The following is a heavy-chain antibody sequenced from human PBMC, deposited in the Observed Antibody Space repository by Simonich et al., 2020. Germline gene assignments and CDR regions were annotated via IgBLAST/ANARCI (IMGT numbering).Heavy chain of an antibody. CDR3: ARWIAVAGTGAYGMDV. CDR1: GFTFSSYS. D-gene: IGHD6-19*01. Sequence: EVQLVESGGGLVKPGGSLRLSCAASGFTFSSYSMNWFSQAPGKGLEWVSSICSSSSYIYYADSVKGRLTISRDNAKNSLYLQMNSLRAEDTAVYYCARWIAVAGTGAYGMDVWGQGTTVTASS. V-gene: IGHV3-21*01. J-gene: IGHJ6*02. CDR2: ICSSSSYI.